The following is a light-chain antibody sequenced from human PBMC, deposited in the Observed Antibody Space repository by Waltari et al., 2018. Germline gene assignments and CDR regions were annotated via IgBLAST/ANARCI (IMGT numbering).Light chain of an antibody. Sequence: SYALTQPPSVSVAPGQTATITCVGDNIGIKSVHWYRQKPGQAPELVISYDSDRPSGTPERFSGSNSGNTATLTISRVEAGEEADYYCQVWDSSSDHWVFGGGTKLTVL. V-gene: IGLV3-21*01. CDR2: YDS. J-gene: IGLJ3*02. CDR3: QVWDSSSDHWV. CDR1: NIGIKS.